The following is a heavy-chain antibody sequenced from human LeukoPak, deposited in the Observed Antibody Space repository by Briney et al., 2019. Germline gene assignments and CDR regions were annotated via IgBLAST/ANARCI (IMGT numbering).Heavy chain of an antibody. CDR2: INPDGTTT. D-gene: IGHD6-19*01. CDR3: ARAPRAVAGDY. J-gene: IGHJ4*02. Sequence: PGGSLRLSCAASGFTFSTYWMQWVRQAPGKGLVFVSRINPDGTTTNYADSVKGRFTISRDNAKNTLSLQLSSLRVEDTAVYYCARAPRAVAGDYWGQGTLVTVSS. CDR1: GFTFSTYW. V-gene: IGHV3-74*01.